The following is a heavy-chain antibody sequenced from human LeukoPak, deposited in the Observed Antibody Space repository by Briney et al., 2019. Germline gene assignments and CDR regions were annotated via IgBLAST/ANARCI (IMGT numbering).Heavy chain of an antibody. CDR1: GFTFSSYW. D-gene: IGHD3-22*01. Sequence: PGGSLRLSCAASGFTFSSYWVHWVRQAPGKGLVWVSRINSEGSTISYADSVKGRFTISRDNAKNTLFLQMNSLRAEDTAVYYCARISSDSISYYDHWGQGTLVTVSS. J-gene: IGHJ4*02. CDR3: ARISSDSISYYDH. V-gene: IGHV3-74*01. CDR2: INSEGSTI.